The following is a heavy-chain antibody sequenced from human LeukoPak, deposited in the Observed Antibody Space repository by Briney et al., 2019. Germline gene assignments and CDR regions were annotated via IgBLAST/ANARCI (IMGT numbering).Heavy chain of an antibody. V-gene: IGHV6-1*01. CDR3: ARRLTQYDCFDP. Sequence: PSQTLSLTCAISGDSVSSNSVTWHWIRQSPSRGLEWLGRTYYRSTWYNDYAVSVRGRITVNPETSKNQFSLHLNSVTPEDTAVYYCARRLTQYDCFDPWGQGILVTVSS. CDR1: GDSVSSNSVT. D-gene: IGHD2-2*01. J-gene: IGHJ5*02. CDR2: TYYRSTWYN.